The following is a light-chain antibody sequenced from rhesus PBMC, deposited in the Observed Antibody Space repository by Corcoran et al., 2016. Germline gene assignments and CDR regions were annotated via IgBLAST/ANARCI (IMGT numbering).Light chain of an antibody. CDR2: GGS. Sequence: DIVMTQTPLSLSVTPGEPASISCRSSQSLLHTDGYTFLDWYLQKTGQSPQLLIYGGSNRASGVPDRFRCSGSGTEFTLKSSKVEAEDVGIYFCMQHKALPLTFGGGTKVEIK. CDR3: MQHKALPLT. V-gene: IGKV2-61*01. CDR1: QSLLHTDGYTF. J-gene: IGKJ4*01.